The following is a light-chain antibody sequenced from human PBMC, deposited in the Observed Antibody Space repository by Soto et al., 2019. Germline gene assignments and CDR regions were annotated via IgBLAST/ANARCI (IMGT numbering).Light chain of an antibody. CDR3: HVWDSSKVV. CDR2: YDS. J-gene: IGLJ3*02. Sequence: SYELTQPPSVSVAPGQTATITCGGNNIGSKSVHWYQQRPGQAPVLVIDYDSDRPSGIPERFSGSNSGNTATLSISRVEAGDEADYYCHVWDSSKVVFGGGTKLTVL. V-gene: IGLV3-21*04. CDR1: NIGSKS.